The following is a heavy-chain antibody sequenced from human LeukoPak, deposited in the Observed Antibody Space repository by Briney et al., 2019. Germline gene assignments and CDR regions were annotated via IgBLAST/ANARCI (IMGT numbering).Heavy chain of an antibody. J-gene: IGHJ4*02. V-gene: IGHV3-21*01. D-gene: IGHD2-15*01. Sequence: PGGSLRLSCAASGFTFSSYSMNWVRQAPGKGLEWVSSISSSSSYIYYADSVEGRFTISRDNAKNSLYLQMNSLRAEDTAVYCCARDKVVAAKASDYWGQGTLVTVSS. CDR1: GFTFSSYS. CDR2: ISSSSSYI. CDR3: ARDKVVAAKASDY.